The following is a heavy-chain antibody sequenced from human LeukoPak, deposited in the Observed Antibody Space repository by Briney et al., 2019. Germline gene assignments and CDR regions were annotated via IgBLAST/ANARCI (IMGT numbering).Heavy chain of an antibody. CDR1: GFTLRSYA. CDR3: ARSPGIAAAGTN. D-gene: IGHD6-13*01. J-gene: IGHJ4*02. V-gene: IGHV3-30-3*01. Sequence: GGSLKLSCAASGFTLRSYAMHWVRQAPGKGLEWVAVISYDETTKYYADSVKGQFTISSNNSKNTLYLQMNSLRPEDTAVYYCARSPGIAAAGTNWGQGTLVTVSS. CDR2: ISYDETTK.